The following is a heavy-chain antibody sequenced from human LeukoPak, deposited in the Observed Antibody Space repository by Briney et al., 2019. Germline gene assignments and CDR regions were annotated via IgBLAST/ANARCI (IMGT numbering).Heavy chain of an antibody. J-gene: IGHJ4*02. Sequence: GESLKISRKSSGYRFTSYWIGWVRQIPGKGLGWMGIIHPGDSDTRYSPSFQGQVTISVDKSISTAYLQWSSLKASDTAMYYCARSPWNSYDYWGQGTLVTVSS. CDR1: GYRFTSYW. V-gene: IGHV5-51*01. CDR2: IHPGDSDT. D-gene: IGHD5-12*01. CDR3: ARSPWNSYDY.